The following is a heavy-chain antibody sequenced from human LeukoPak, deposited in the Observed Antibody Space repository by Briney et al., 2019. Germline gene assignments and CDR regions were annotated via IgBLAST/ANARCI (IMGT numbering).Heavy chain of an antibody. D-gene: IGHD3-22*01. J-gene: IGHJ4*02. CDR2: ISWNSGSM. Sequence: SGGSLRLSCAASGFTFDDYAMHWVRQAPGKGLEWVSGISWNSGSMDYADSVKGRFTISRDNAKNSLYLQMNSLRAEDTAVYYCARARYYYDSSGYCLPDYWGQGTLVTVSS. CDR1: GFTFDDYA. V-gene: IGHV3-9*01. CDR3: ARARYYYDSSGYCLPDY.